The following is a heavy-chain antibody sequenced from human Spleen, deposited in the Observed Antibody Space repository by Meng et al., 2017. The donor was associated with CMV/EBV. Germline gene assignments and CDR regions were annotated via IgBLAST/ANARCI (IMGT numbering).Heavy chain of an antibody. CDR2: IKQDGNQK. D-gene: IGHD4-11*01. CDR3: ARISNLDAFDI. V-gene: IGHV3-7*01. J-gene: IGHJ3*02. Sequence: GESLKISCVASGFTFSAYWMNWVRQTPGKGLEWVANIKQDGNQKYYVDSVKGRFTISRDNARKSLYLQMNSLRAEDTAVYYCARISNLDAFDIWGQGTMVTVSS. CDR1: GFTFSAYW.